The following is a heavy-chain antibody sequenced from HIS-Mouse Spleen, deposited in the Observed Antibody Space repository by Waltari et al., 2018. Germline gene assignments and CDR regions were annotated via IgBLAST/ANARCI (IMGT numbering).Heavy chain of an antibody. Sequence: EVQLVESGGGLVQPGGSLSLSCAASGFPFSSVWIGWVRQAPGKGLEWVANIKQDGSEKYYVDSVKGRFTISRDNAKNSLYLQMNSLRAEDTAVYYCAAAPYSFDYWGQGTLVTVSS. V-gene: IGHV3-7*01. D-gene: IGHD2-15*01. CDR2: IKQDGSEK. J-gene: IGHJ4*02. CDR3: AAAPYSFDY. CDR1: GFPFSSVW.